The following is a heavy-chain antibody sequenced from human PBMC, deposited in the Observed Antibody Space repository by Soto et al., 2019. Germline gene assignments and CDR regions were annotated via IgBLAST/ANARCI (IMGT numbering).Heavy chain of an antibody. V-gene: IGHV3-30*18. J-gene: IGHJ6*02. D-gene: IGHD5-18*01. CDR1: GFTFRSFG. CDR3: ANQFAYSSGTDGMDV. CDR2: ISFDGGNK. Sequence: QVQLVESGGGVVQPGRSLRLSCAASGFTFRSFGMHWVRQAPGKGLEWVATISFDGGNKHYADSVRGRFTISRDNSENTLYLQINSLRAEDTAVYYCANQFAYSSGTDGMDVWGRGTTVTVSS.